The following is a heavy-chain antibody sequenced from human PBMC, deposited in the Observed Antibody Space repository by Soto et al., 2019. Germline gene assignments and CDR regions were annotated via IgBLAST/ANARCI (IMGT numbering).Heavy chain of an antibody. CDR2: ISNSGSSS. J-gene: IGHJ5*02. V-gene: IGHV3-23*01. CDR1: GFTFSRYA. Sequence: PGGSPRLSCTASGFTFSRYAMSWVRQAPGKGLEWVSTISNSGSSSYSADSVKGRFTISRDNSKNTLYLQMHSLRGEDTALYHCAKGLVAVSGLQWFDPWGQGTLVTVSS. D-gene: IGHD2-21*02. CDR3: AKGLVAVSGLQWFDP.